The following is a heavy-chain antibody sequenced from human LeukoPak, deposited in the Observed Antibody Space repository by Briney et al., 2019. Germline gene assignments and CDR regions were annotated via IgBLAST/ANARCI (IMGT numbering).Heavy chain of an antibody. Sequence: KPGGSLRLSCAASGFTFSDYYMSWIRQAPGKGLEWVSYISGSSSNTNYADSVKGRFTISRDNAKNSLYLQMNSLRAEDTAVYYCARDQGTVEGFFDYWGQGTLVTVSS. CDR1: GFTFSDYY. CDR2: ISGSSSNT. J-gene: IGHJ4*02. V-gene: IGHV3-11*06. D-gene: IGHD2-15*01. CDR3: ARDQGTVEGFFDY.